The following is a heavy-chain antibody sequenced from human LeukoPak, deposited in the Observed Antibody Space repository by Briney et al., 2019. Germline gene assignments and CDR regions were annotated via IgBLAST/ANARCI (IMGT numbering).Heavy chain of an antibody. V-gene: IGHV3-23*01. CDR2: ISGSGGST. CDR1: GFTFSSYG. Sequence: GGSLSLSCAASGFTFSSYGMSWVRQAPGKGLEWVSAISGSGGSTYYADSVKGRFTISRDNSKNTLYLQMNSLRAEDTAVYYCASIRYGRNDYWGQGTLVTVSS. D-gene: IGHD4-17*01. J-gene: IGHJ4*02. CDR3: ASIRYGRNDY.